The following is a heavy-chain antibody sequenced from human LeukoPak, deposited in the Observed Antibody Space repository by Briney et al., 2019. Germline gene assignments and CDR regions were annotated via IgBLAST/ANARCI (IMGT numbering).Heavy chain of an antibody. J-gene: IGHJ4*02. CDR3: ARHLLYSGYDRYFDY. CDR1: GGSISSYH. V-gene: IGHV4-59*08. Sequence: SETLSLICTVSGGSISSYHWSWIRQPPGKGLEWIGYIYYSGSTNYNPSLKSRVTISVDTSKNQFSLKLSSVTAADTAVYYCARHLLYSGYDRYFDYWGQGTLVTVSS. CDR2: IYYSGST. D-gene: IGHD5-12*01.